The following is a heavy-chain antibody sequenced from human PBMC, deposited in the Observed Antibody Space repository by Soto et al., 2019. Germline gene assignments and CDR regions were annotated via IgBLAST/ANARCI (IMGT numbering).Heavy chain of an antibody. CDR3: ARGYFDSGHGYDL. V-gene: IGHV5-51*01. CDR2: IFTRDSET. J-gene: IGHJ5*02. D-gene: IGHD3-10*01. CDR1: GHLFNNHW. Sequence: GESLKISCKGPGHLFNNHWIGWVRQTPGKGLEWLGLIFTRDSETKTSPSFQGHVSFSVDNSINTVYLQWTSLKTTDTGIYFCARGYFDSGHGYDLWGQGTLVTVSS.